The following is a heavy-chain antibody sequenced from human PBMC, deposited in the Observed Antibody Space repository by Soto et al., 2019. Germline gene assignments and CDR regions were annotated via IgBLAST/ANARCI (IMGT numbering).Heavy chain of an antibody. CDR1: GFTFSSYG. Sequence: HPGGSLRLSCAASGFTFSSYGMHWVRQAPGKGLEWVAVISYDGSNKYYADSVKGRFTISRDNSKNTLYLQMNSLRAEDTAVYYCAKNYLGVVVAAGIDPWGQGTLVTVSS. J-gene: IGHJ5*02. CDR3: AKNYLGVVVAAGIDP. V-gene: IGHV3-30*18. D-gene: IGHD2-15*01. CDR2: ISYDGSNK.